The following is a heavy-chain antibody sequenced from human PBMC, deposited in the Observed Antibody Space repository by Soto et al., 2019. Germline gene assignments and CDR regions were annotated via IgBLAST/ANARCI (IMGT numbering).Heavy chain of an antibody. J-gene: IGHJ6*02. Sequence: GGSLRLSCAASGFTFSSYGMHWVRQAPGKGLEWVAVISYDGSNKYYADSVKGRFTISRDNSKNTLYLQMNSLRAEDTAVYYCAKEKLRYFDWLFHVVGGMDVWGQGTTVTVSS. D-gene: IGHD3-9*01. CDR3: AKEKLRYFDWLFHVVGGMDV. CDR1: GFTFSSYG. CDR2: ISYDGSNK. V-gene: IGHV3-30*18.